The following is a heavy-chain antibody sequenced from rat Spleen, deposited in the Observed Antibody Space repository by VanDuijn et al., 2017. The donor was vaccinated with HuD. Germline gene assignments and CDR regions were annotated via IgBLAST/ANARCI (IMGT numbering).Heavy chain of an antibody. V-gene: IGHV5-22*01. CDR3: ARPRPGTFRWYVMDA. Sequence: EVQLVESGGGLVQPGRSLKLSCAASGFTFSDYYMAWVRQAPKKGLEWVASISYEGSSTYYGDSVKGRFTISRDNAKSTLYLQMNSLRSEDTATYYCARPRPGTFRWYVMDAWGQGASVTVSS. D-gene: IGHD1-4*01. CDR2: ISYEGSST. J-gene: IGHJ4*01. CDR1: GFTFSDYY.